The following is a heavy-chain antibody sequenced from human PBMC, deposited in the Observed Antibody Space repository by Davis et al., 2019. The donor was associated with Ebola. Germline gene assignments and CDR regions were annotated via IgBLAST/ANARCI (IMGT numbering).Heavy chain of an antibody. J-gene: IGHJ5*02. CDR3: ARDGTRISMIVEDWFDP. Sequence: PGGSLRLSCAASGFTFSNYGMHWVRQAPGKGLEWVAVIWYDGSHKYYADSVKGRFTISRDNSKNTLYLQMNSLRADDTAVYYCARDGTRISMIVEDWFDPWGQGTLVTVSS. D-gene: IGHD3-22*01. CDR2: IWYDGSHK. CDR1: GFTFSNYG. V-gene: IGHV3-33*01.